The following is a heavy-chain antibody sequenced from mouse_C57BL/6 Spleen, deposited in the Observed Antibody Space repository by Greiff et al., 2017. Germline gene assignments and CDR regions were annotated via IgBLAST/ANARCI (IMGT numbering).Heavy chain of an antibody. J-gene: IGHJ2*01. CDR1: GYTFTSYW. Sequence: QVQLQQPGAELVKPGASVKLSCKASGYTFTSYWMHWVKQRPGRGLEWIGMIHPNSGSTNYNEKFKSKATLTVDRSSSTAYMQLSSLTSEDSAVYCCARWITTVVAFDYWGQGTTLTVSS. V-gene: IGHV1-64*01. CDR2: IHPNSGST. CDR3: ARWITTVVAFDY. D-gene: IGHD1-1*01.